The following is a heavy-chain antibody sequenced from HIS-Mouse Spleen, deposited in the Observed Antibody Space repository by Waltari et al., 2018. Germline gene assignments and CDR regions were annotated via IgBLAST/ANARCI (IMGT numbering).Heavy chain of an antibody. V-gene: IGHV3-9*01. CDR2: ISWNSGSI. D-gene: IGHD1-26*01. CDR3: ASVASVGATDY. J-gene: IGHJ4*02. Sequence: LEWVSGISWNSGSIGYADSVKGRFTISRDNAKNSLYLQMNSLRAEDTALYYCASVASVGATDYWGQGTLVTVSS.